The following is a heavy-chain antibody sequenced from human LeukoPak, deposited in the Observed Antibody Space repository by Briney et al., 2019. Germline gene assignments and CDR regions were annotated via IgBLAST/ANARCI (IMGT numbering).Heavy chain of an antibody. J-gene: IGHJ4*02. CDR2: ISYDGSNK. CDR3: AEDKAVHCSGGSCYSVFDGFDY. Sequence: GGSLRLSCAASGFTFSSYGMHWVRQAPGKGLEWVAVISYDGSNKYNADSVKGRFTISRDNSKNTLYLQMNSLRAEDTAVYYCAEDKAVHCSGGSCYSVFDGFDYWGQGTLVTVSS. D-gene: IGHD2-15*01. CDR1: GFTFSSYG. V-gene: IGHV3-30*18.